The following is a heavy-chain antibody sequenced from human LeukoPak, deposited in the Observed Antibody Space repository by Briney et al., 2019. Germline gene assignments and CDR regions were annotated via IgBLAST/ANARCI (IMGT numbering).Heavy chain of an antibody. D-gene: IGHD3-10*01. Sequence: ASETLSLTCAVYGGSFSGYYWSWIRQSPGKGLEWIGEINHSGSTNYNPSLKSRVTISVDTSKNQFSLKLSSVTAADTAVYYCARWRRVYGSGSYYYYYGMDVWGQGTTVTVSS. CDR1: GGSFSGYY. J-gene: IGHJ6*02. V-gene: IGHV4-34*01. CDR3: ARWRRVYGSGSYYYYYGMDV. CDR2: INHSGST.